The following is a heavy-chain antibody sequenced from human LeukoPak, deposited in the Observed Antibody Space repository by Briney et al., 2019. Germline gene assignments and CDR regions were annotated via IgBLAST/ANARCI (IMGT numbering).Heavy chain of an antibody. Sequence: GASVKVSCKASGYTFTSYGISWVRQAPGQGLEWMGWINPNSGGTNYAQKFQGWVTMTRDTSISTAYMELSRLRSDDTAVYYCARDQDSSGSFDYWGQGTLVTVSS. D-gene: IGHD3-22*01. V-gene: IGHV1-2*04. CDR3: ARDQDSSGSFDY. CDR1: GYTFTSYG. J-gene: IGHJ4*02. CDR2: INPNSGGT.